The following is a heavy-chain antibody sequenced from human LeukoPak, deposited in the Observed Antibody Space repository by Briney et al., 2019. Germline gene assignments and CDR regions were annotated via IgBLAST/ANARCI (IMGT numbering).Heavy chain of an antibody. CDR1: GFPFNTYV. CDR3: AREVMGGDPYFDY. J-gene: IGHJ4*02. D-gene: IGHD4-17*01. Sequence: PGGSLRLSCAASGFPFNTYVMSWVRQAPGKGLEWVSAINGGGSNTYYADSVKGRFTISRDNSKNTLYLQMNSLRAEDTAVYYCAREVMGGDPYFDYWGQGTLVTVSS. V-gene: IGHV3-23*01. CDR2: INGGGSNT.